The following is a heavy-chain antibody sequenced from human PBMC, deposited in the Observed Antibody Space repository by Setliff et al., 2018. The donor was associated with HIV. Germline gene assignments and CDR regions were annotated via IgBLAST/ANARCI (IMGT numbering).Heavy chain of an antibody. CDR3: AKSAPDLRTHSPNSMIVVVDY. V-gene: IGHV3-20*04. Sequence: PGGSLRLSCAASGFTFDDYGMSWVRQAPGKGLEWVSGINCNGGSTGYADSVKGRFTISRDNSKNTLYLQMNSLRAEDTAVYYCAKSAPDLRTHSPNSMIVVVDYWGQGTLVTVSS. CDR1: GFTFDDYG. CDR2: INCNGGST. D-gene: IGHD3-22*01. J-gene: IGHJ4*02.